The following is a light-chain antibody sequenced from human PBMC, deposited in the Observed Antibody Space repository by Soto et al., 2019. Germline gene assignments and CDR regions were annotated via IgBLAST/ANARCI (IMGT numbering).Light chain of an antibody. V-gene: IGKV1-5*01. J-gene: IGKJ2*01. CDR3: QQYNGYSSYT. CDR2: DAS. Sequence: DIQSTQSPSTLSASVGDRVTITCRASQSISSWLAWYQQKPGKAPKLLIYDASTLQSGVPSRFSGSGSGTEFTLTISSLQPDDFATYYCQQYNGYSSYTFGQGTKVDIK. CDR1: QSISSW.